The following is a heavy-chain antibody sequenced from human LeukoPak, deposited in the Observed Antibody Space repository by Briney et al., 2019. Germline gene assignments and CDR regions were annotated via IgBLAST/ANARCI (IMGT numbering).Heavy chain of an antibody. V-gene: IGHV4-59*12. D-gene: IGHD7-27*01. CDR3: ARDWLARGDDAFDI. CDR2: IHYSGST. J-gene: IGHJ3*02. CDR1: GGSISTYY. Sequence: SETLSLTCTVSGGSISTYYWSWIRQPPGKGLEWIGYIHYSGSTYYNPSLKSRVTITVDTSKNQFSLKLSSVTAADTAVYYCARDWLARGDDAFDIWGQGTMVTVSS.